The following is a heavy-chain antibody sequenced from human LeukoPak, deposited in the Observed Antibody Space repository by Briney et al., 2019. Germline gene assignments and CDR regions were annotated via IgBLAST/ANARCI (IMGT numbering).Heavy chain of an antibody. CDR3: VRGDTIFGVVTYYFHYYMDV. Sequence: GGSLRLSCAAPGFTFSSYWMNWVRQAPGQGLVWVSRINSDASSTIYADSVKGRFSISRDNAKNTMYLQMDSLRVEDTAVYYCVRGDTIFGVVTYYFHYYMDVWGKGTTVTVSS. CDR2: INSDASST. D-gene: IGHD3-3*01. V-gene: IGHV3-74*01. CDR1: GFTFSSYW. J-gene: IGHJ6*03.